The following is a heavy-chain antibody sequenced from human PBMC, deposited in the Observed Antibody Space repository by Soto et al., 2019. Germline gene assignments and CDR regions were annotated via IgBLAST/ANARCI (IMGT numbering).Heavy chain of an antibody. D-gene: IGHD3-10*01. CDR2: ITGSGGNT. J-gene: IGHJ6*03. Sequence: PSETLSLTCTVSGGSISSNNYYWGWIRQPPGKGLEWVSTITGSGGNTYYAESVKGRFTVSRDNPKNTLYLQMNSLRAEDTAVYHCAGGPRGSYYYYMDVWGKGTTVTVSS. V-gene: IGHV3-23*01. CDR3: AGGPRGSYYYYMDV. CDR1: GGSISSNNYY.